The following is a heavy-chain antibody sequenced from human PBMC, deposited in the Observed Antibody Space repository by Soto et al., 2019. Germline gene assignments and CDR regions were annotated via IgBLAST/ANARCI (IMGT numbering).Heavy chain of an antibody. V-gene: IGHV1-69*06. CDR2: IILIFGTA. J-gene: IGHJ4*02. CDR1: GGTFSSYA. D-gene: IGHD2-2*01. CDR3: ARDGGYCSSTSCPGDY. Sequence: SSVKVSCKASGGTFSSYAVSWVRQAPGQGLEWMGGIILIFGTANYAQKFQGRVTITADKSMSTAYMELSRLRSEDTAVYYCARDGGYCSSTSCPGDYWGQGTLVTVSS.